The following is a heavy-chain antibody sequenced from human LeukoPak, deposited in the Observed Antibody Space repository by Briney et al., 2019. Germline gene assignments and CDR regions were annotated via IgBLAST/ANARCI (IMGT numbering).Heavy chain of an antibody. CDR3: AKSRGYDQYYFDY. J-gene: IGHJ4*02. D-gene: IGHD5-12*01. CDR1: GFTFSSYG. V-gene: IGHV3-30*18. Sequence: GGSLRLSCAASGFTFSSYGTHWVRQAPGKGLEWVAVISYDGSNKYYADSVKGRFTISRDNSKNTLYLQMNSLRAEDTAVYYCAKSRGYDQYYFDYWGQGTLVTVSS. CDR2: ISYDGSNK.